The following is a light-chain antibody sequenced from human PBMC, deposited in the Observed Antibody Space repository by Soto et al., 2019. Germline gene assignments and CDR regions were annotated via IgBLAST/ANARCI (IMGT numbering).Light chain of an antibody. CDR2: GAS. CDR3: LRYGDSPPAYT. Sequence: EIVLTQSPGTVSLSPGERATLSCRASQSVSSRNLAWYRQKPGQAPSLLIFGASNRATGIPDRFSGSGSGKDFTLTIIRLEHEDYAVYYCLRYGDSPPAYTFGQGTKLEIK. J-gene: IGKJ2*01. CDR1: QSVSSRN. V-gene: IGKV3-20*01.